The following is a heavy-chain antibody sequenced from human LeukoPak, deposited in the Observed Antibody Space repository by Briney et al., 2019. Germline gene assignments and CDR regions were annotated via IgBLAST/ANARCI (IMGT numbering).Heavy chain of an antibody. Sequence: SETLSLTCTVSGGSITSAYYYWTWVRQPPGKGLEWIGCIFHTGTTYYNPSLKSRVTMSVDKSTNQFSLKLTSVSAADTAVYYCAKDPDTWQGSHFFDSWGLGTQVIVSS. V-gene: IGHV4-30-2*01. J-gene: IGHJ4*02. CDR3: AKDPDTWQGSHFFDS. CDR1: GGSITSAYYY. CDR2: IFHTGTT. D-gene: IGHD3-10*01.